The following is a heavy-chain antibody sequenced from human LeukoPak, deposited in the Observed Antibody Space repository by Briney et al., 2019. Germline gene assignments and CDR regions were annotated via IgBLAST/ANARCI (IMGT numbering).Heavy chain of an antibody. D-gene: IGHD6-19*01. CDR3: TPEESEDAAASTSIAVAGTAAFEI. Sequence: GGSLRLSCAASGFTFSNAWMSWVRQAPGKGLEWVGRIKSKTDGGTTDYAAPVKGRFTISRDDSKNTLYLQMNSLKTEDTAVYYCTPEESEDAAASTSIAVAGTAAFEIWGQGKMVTVS. CDR1: GFTFSNAW. V-gene: IGHV3-15*01. CDR2: IKSKTDGGTT. J-gene: IGHJ3*02.